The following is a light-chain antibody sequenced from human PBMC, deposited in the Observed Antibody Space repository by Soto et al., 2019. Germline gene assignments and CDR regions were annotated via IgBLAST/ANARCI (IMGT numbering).Light chain of an antibody. Sequence: DIQMTQSPSTLSASVGDRVTITCRASQNINQWLAWYQQKPGKAPKFLIYDASILESGVPSRFSGTGSGTEFPLTISSLQPDDFATYYSQLYNSNSRTFGQGPKVEIK. CDR2: DAS. J-gene: IGKJ1*01. CDR1: QNINQW. V-gene: IGKV1-5*01. CDR3: QLYNSNSRT.